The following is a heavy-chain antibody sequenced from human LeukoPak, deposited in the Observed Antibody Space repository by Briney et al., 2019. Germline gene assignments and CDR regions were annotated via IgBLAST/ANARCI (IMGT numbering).Heavy chain of an antibody. Sequence: ASVKVSCKASGYTFTSYGISWVRQAPGQGLEWMGWISAYNGNTNYAQKLQGRVTMTTDTSTSTAYMELSSLRSEDTAVYYCASGITIFGVVMSYYYMDVWGKGTTVTVSS. CDR2: ISAYNGNT. CDR3: ASGITIFGVVMSYYYMDV. CDR1: GYTFTSYG. J-gene: IGHJ6*03. D-gene: IGHD3-3*01. V-gene: IGHV1-18*01.